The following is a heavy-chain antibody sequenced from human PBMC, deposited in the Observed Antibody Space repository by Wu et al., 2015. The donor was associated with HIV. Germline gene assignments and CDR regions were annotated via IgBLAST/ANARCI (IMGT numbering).Heavy chain of an antibody. V-gene: IGHV1-69*14. CDR2: INPLFGTA. D-gene: IGHD3-9*01. J-gene: IGHJ4*02. CDR1: GNTFNA. Sequence: QVQLVQSGAEVKKPGSSVKISCRASGNTFNAINWVRQAPGQALEWMGRINPLFGTANYAQNFQGRVTLTADKSTGTANMELNNLRSEDTAVYYCARGRVTNEVLTGYFIDYWGPGTRVTVSS. CDR3: ARGRVTNEVLTGYFIDY.